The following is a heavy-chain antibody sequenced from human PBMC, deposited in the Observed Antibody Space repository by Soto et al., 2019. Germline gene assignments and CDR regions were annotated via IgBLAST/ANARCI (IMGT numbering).Heavy chain of an antibody. CDR3: ARGYCTTNFRGPWFGP. CDR1: GYSLTSYW. J-gene: IGHJ5*02. V-gene: IGHV5-51*01. D-gene: IGHD2-8*01. CDR2: IYPGESDT. Sequence: GESLKISCSGVGYSLTSYWLGLVRQMPGKGLELIGIIYPGESDTRYCPSFQGQVTISADKSIRTGYLQCSSLKAWDPGMYYFARGYCTTNFRGPWFGPRGQGTLVTVHS.